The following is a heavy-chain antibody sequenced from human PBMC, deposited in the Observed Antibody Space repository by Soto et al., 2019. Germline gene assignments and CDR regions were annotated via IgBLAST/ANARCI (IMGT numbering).Heavy chain of an antibody. Sequence: PGGSLRLSCIASGFSFGNDWMGWVRQAPGKGLEWVANIKEDGSEKFSVDSVRGRFTISRDNAKNSLYLQMNSLRADGTAVYYCARPERNSKYHPLLSWGQGTLVTVSS. J-gene: IGHJ1*01. CDR2: IKEDGSEK. V-gene: IGHV3-7*01. CDR3: ARPERNSKYHPLLS. D-gene: IGHD1-1*01. CDR1: GFSFGNDW.